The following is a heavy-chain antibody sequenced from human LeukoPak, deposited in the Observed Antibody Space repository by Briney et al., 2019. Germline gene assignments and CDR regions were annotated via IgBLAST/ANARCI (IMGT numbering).Heavy chain of an antibody. CDR1: GGTFSSYA. Sequence: SVKVSCKASGGTFSSYAISWVRQAPGQGLEWMGGIIPIFGTANYAQKFQGRVTMTRDTSISTAYMELSRLRSDDTAVYYCAREDYGDRRYSNWGQGALVTVSS. CDR2: IIPIFGTA. CDR3: AREDYGDRRYSN. D-gene: IGHD4-17*01. J-gene: IGHJ4*02. V-gene: IGHV1-69*05.